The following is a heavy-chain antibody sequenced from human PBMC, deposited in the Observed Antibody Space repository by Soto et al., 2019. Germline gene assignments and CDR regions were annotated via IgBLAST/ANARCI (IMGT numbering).Heavy chain of an antibody. CDR2: IRSKANSYAT. V-gene: IGHV3-73*01. Sequence: GESLKISCAASGFTFSGSAMHWVRQASGKGLEWVGRIRSKANSYATAYAASVKGRFTISRDDSKNTAYLQMNSLKTEDTAVYYCTRPSNILTGYSQGETFDYWGQGTLVTVSS. CDR1: GFTFSGSA. J-gene: IGHJ4*02. D-gene: IGHD3-9*01. CDR3: TRPSNILTGYSQGETFDY.